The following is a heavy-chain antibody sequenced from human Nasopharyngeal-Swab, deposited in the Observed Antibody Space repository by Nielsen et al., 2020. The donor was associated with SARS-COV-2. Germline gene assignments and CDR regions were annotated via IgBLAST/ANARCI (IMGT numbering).Heavy chain of an antibody. J-gene: IGHJ6*02. V-gene: IGHV3-21*01. CDR3: ARDGLDYDFWSAYFMDV. D-gene: IGHD3-3*01. Sequence: GGSLRLSCAGSGFTFNSYSMIWVRQAPGKGLEWVSSISSSSSYIYYADSVKGRFTISRDNAKNSFSLQMNSLRAEDTAVYYCARDGLDYDFWSAYFMDVWGQGTTVTVSS. CDR1: GFTFNSYS. CDR2: ISSSSSYI.